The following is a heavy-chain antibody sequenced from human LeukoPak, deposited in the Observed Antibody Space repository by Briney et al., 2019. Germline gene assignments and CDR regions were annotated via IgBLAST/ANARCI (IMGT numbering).Heavy chain of an antibody. CDR2: ISGSGGST. V-gene: IGHV3-23*01. D-gene: IGHD6-19*01. Sequence: PGGSLRLSCAASGFTFSSYAMSWVRQAPGKGLEWVSAISGSGGSTYYADSVKGRFTISRDNSKNTLYLQMNSLRAEDTAVYCCAKVLEVRYSSGWYSGFDYWGQGTLVTVSS. CDR1: GFTFSSYA. J-gene: IGHJ4*02. CDR3: AKVLEVRYSSGWYSGFDY.